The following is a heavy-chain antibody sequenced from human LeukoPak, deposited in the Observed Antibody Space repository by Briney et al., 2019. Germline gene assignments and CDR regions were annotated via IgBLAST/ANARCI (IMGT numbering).Heavy chain of an antibody. CDR1: GFALKDSS. D-gene: IGHD3-9*01. CDR3: SSPYFYESDT. Sequence: ASVKVSCKLSGFALKDSSIHWVRQAPGNGLEWMGGSDVESGEIIYAQKFQGRVTMTEDTSTDTAYMELSSLRSDDTAVYYCSSPYFYESDTWGQGTLVIVSS. CDR2: SDVESGEI. J-gene: IGHJ5*02. V-gene: IGHV1-24*01.